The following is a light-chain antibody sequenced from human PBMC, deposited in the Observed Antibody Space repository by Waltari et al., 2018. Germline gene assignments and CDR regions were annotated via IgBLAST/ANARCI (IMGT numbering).Light chain of an antibody. CDR3: CSYAGSYTVV. J-gene: IGLJ2*01. CDR2: DVS. V-gene: IGLV2-11*01. CDR1: SRHLRGSNS. Sequence: QSALTKPSPVSASPAQFLTLACTGTSRHLRGSNSLSQYQQHPGKAPKLMIYDVSKRPSGFPERFSGSKSGNTASLTISGLQAEDEADYYCCSYAGSYTVVFGGGTKLTVL.